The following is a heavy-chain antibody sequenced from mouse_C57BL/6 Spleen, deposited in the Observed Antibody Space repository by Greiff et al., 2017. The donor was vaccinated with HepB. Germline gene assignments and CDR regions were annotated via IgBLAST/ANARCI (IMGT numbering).Heavy chain of an antibody. CDR1: GFNIKDNY. J-gene: IGHJ2*01. CDR3: TTPQGFFDY. Sequence: EVQLQQSGAELVRPGASVKLSCTASGFNIKDNYMHWVKQRPEQGLEWIGWIDPENGDTEYASKFQGKATITADTSSNTAYLQLSSLTSKDTAVYYCTTPQGFFDYWGQGTTLTVSS. D-gene: IGHD3-2*02. V-gene: IGHV14-4*01. CDR2: IDPENGDT.